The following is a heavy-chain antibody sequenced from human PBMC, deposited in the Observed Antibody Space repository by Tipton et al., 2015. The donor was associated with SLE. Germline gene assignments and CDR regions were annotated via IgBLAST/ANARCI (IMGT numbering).Heavy chain of an antibody. J-gene: IGHJ5*02. D-gene: IGHD1-1*01. CDR2: IYHSGTT. CDR1: GGSINSYNW. V-gene: IGHV4-4*02. CDR3: ARTTEYFDP. Sequence: GSLRLSCAVSGGSINSYNWWTWVRQPPGKGLEWIGEIYHSGTTNYNPSLKTRVTMSVDTSKSQFSLKLTSVTAADTAVYYCARTTEYFDPWGQGTLVTVSS.